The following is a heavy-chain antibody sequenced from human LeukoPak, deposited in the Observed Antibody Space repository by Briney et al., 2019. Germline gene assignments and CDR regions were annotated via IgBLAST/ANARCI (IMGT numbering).Heavy chain of an antibody. CDR1: GFTFSSYA. J-gene: IGHJ1*01. CDR3: AKDYQLLYAEYFQH. CDR2: ISGSGGST. V-gene: IGHV3-23*01. Sequence: PGGSLRLSCAASGFTFSSYAMSWVRQAPGKGLEWVSAISGSGGSTYYAGSVKGRFTISRDNSKNTLYLQMNSLRAEDTAVYYCAKDYQLLYAEYFQHWGQGTLVTVSS. D-gene: IGHD2-2*02.